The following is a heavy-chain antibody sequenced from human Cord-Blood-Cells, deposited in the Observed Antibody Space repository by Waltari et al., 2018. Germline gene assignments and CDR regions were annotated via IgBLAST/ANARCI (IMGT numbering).Heavy chain of an antibody. CDR1: GFTFSSYG. Sequence: QVQLVESGGGVVQPGRSLRLSCAASGFTFSSYGMHWVRQAPGKGLEWVAVISYDGINKYYADSVKGRFTISRDNSKNTLYLQMNSLRAEDTAVYYCAKGSADYWGQGTLVTVSS. CDR3: AKGSADY. J-gene: IGHJ4*02. V-gene: IGHV3-30*18. CDR2: ISYDGINK.